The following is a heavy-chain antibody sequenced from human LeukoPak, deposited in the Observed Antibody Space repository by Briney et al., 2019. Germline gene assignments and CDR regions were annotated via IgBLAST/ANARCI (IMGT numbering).Heavy chain of an antibody. D-gene: IGHD5-18*01. V-gene: IGHV3-23*01. CDR1: GFTLSSYA. CDR3: AREEGYIYGLLDY. Sequence: HPGGSLRLSCAASGFTLSSYAMSWVRQAPGKGPEWVSAISGGGGTTYYADSVKGRFTISRDNSKNTLYLQMNSLRADDTAVYYCAREEGYIYGLLDYWGQGTLVTVSS. J-gene: IGHJ4*02. CDR2: ISGGGGTT.